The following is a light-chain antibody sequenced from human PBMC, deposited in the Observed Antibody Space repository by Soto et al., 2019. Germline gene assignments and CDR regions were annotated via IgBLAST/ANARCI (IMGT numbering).Light chain of an antibody. CDR2: GNN. V-gene: IGLV1-40*01. CDR1: NSNIGAGYD. CDR3: QSYDSSLSGPWV. J-gene: IGLJ3*02. Sequence: QSVLTQPPSVSGAPGQRVTISCTGSNSNIGAGYDVHWYQQLPGTAPKLLIYGNNNRPSGVPDRFSGSKSGTSASLAITGLQAEDEADYYCQSYDSSLSGPWVFGGGTKLTVL.